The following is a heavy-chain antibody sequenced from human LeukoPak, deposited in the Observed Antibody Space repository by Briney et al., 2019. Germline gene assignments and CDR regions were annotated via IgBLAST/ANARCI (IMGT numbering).Heavy chain of an antibody. Sequence: SETLSLTCAVYGGSFSGYYWSWIRQPPGKGLEWIGEINHSGSTNYNPSLKSRVTISVDTSKNQFSLKLSSVTAADTAVYYCARGGPYDYVWKYNWFDPWGQGTLVTVSS. CDR1: GGSFSGYY. CDR2: INHSGST. CDR3: ARGGPYDYVWKYNWFDP. D-gene: IGHD3-16*01. V-gene: IGHV4-34*01. J-gene: IGHJ5*02.